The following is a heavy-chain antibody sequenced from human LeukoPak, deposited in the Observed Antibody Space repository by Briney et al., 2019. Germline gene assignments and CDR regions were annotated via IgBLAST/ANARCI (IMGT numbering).Heavy chain of an antibody. CDR1: GFTFSSYA. Sequence: GGSLRLSCAASGFTFSSYAMSWVRQAPGKGLEWVSAISGSGGSTHYADSVKGRLTIARDNSKNTLYLQMNSLRAEDTAIYYCARVPGSYYVDYDYWGPGTLVTVSS. D-gene: IGHD3-10*01. V-gene: IGHV3-23*01. CDR2: ISGSGGST. CDR3: ARVPGSYYVDYDY. J-gene: IGHJ4*02.